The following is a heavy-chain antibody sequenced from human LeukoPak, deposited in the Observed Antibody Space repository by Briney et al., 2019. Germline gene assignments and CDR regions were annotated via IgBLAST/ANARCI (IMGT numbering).Heavy chain of an antibody. V-gene: IGHV3-7*01. J-gene: IGHJ4*02. D-gene: IGHD5-24*01. CDR2: IKQDGSEE. CDR1: GFTFSRYW. Sequence: GGSLRLSCAASGFTFSRYWMSWVSQAPGKGLEWVANIKQDGSEEYYVDSVKGRFTISRDNARNSLYLQMNSLRAEDTAVYYCARVNGGDGYNYEDYWGQGTLVTVSS. CDR3: ARVNGGDGYNYEDY.